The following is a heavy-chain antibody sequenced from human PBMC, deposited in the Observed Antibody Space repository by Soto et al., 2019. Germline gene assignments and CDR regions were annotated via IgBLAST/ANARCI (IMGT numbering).Heavy chain of an antibody. CDR3: ARDRGSLTQLFDY. J-gene: IGHJ4*02. V-gene: IGHV1-69*13. CDR2: IIPIFGTA. Sequence: SVKVSCKASGGTFSSYAISWVRQAPGQGLEWMGGIIPIFGTANYAQKFQGRVTITADESTSTAYMELSSLRSEDTAVYYCARDRGSLTQLFDYWGQGTLVTVSS. D-gene: IGHD1-1*01. CDR1: GGTFSSYA.